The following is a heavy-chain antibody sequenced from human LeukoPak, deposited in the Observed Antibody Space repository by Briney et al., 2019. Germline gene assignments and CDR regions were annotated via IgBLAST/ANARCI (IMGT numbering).Heavy chain of an antibody. V-gene: IGHV4-59*08. D-gene: IGHD2-8*02. J-gene: IGHJ4*02. CDR2: IYHTGDT. Sequence: SETLSLTCAVSGGAIRGYYWTWIRQPPGKALEWIGYIYHTGDTRYSPSLQSRVTLSVDTSERRISLRLSSMTAADTAIYYCATHTGGYLTHFANWGQGAVVTVSS. CDR1: GGAIRGYY. CDR3: ATHTGGYLTHFAN.